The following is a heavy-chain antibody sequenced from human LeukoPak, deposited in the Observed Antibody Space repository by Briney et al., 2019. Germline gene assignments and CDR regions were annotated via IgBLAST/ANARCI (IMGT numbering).Heavy chain of an antibody. V-gene: IGHV4-34*01. J-gene: IGHJ4*02. CDR2: IHPSGIF. CDR3: ARGRDRSKAGDH. D-gene: IGHD5-24*01. Sequence: SETLSLTCAVYGGSCDDYYCSWIRQPQGKGLEWIGEIHPSGIFYYNSSLMSRVTISIDTSKSQFSLRLTSVTAADTGFYYCARGRDRSKAGDHWGQGSLVTVSS. CDR1: GGSCDDYY.